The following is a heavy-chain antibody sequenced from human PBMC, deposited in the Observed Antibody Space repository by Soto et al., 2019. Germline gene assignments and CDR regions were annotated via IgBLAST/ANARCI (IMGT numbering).Heavy chain of an antibody. CDR3: AKGNTVTTYYYYNGMDV. J-gene: IGHJ6*02. CDR1: GFTFSSYA. D-gene: IGHD4-4*01. CDR2: ISGSGGST. Sequence: PGGSLRLSCAASGFTFSSYAMSWVRQAPGKGLEWVSAISGSGGSTYYADSVKGRFTISRDNSKNTLYLQMNSLRAEDTAVYYCAKGNTVTTYYYYNGMDVWGQGTTVTVSS. V-gene: IGHV3-23*01.